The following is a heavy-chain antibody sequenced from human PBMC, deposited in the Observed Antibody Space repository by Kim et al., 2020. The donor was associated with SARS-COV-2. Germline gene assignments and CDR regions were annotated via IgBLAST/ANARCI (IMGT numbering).Heavy chain of an antibody. CDR3: ARDPGYCNGGSCRFDP. CDR2: ISPNTGDT. CDR1: GYRFTAYD. J-gene: IGHJ5*02. V-gene: IGHV1-2*02. D-gene: IGHD2-15*01. Sequence: ASVKVSCKASGYRFTAYDLHWVRQAPGQGLECMGWISPNTGDTKYAQKFQGRGTLTRDTSISTAYMDLSRLTSDDTAVYYCARDPGYCNGGSCRFDPWGQGTLVTVSS.